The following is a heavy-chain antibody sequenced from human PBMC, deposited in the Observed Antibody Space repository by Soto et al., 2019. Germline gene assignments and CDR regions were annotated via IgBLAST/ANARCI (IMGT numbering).Heavy chain of an antibody. CDR3: ARRGVAAAGTLTAFDI. J-gene: IGHJ3*02. CDR1: GYTFTSYD. Sequence: ASVEVSCKXSGYTFTSYDINWVRQATGQGLEWMGWMNPNSGNTGYAQKFQGRVTMTRNTSISTAYMELSSLRSEDTAVYYCARRGVAAAGTLTAFDIWGQGTMVTVSS. V-gene: IGHV1-8*01. CDR2: MNPNSGNT. D-gene: IGHD6-13*01.